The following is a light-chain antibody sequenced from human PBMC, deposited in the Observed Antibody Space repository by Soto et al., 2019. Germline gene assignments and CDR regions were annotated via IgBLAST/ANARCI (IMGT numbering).Light chain of an antibody. Sequence: DIQMTQSPSSLSASVGDRVTITCQASHDISNYLNWYQQKLGKAPKLLIYDASNLETGVPSRFSGSGSGTDFTFTISSLQPEDIATYYCQQYDNLPYTFGQGTRLEIK. J-gene: IGKJ2*01. CDR2: DAS. V-gene: IGKV1-33*01. CDR3: QQYDNLPYT. CDR1: HDISNY.